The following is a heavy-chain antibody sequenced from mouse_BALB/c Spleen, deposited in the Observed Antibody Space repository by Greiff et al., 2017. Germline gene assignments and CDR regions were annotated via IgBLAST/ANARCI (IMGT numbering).Heavy chain of an antibody. CDR3: ARDYYYGSGTFDY. Sequence: EVQLQESGPGLVKPSQSLSLTCSVTGYSITSGYYWNWIRQFPGNKLEWMGYISYDGSNNYNPSLKNRISITRDTSKNQFFLKLNSVTTEDTATYNCARDYYYGSGTFDYWGQGTTLTVSS. J-gene: IGHJ2*01. CDR2: ISYDGSN. V-gene: IGHV3-6*02. CDR1: GYSITSGYY. D-gene: IGHD1-1*01.